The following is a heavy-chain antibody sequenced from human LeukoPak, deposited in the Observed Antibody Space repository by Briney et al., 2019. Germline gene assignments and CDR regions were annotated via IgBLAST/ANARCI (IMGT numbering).Heavy chain of an antibody. CDR3: ARGRPFGRTFDY. D-gene: IGHD3-16*01. CDR1: GGSISSSCCS. Sequence: PSETLSLTCTVSGGSISSSCCSWGWIRQPPGKGLEWIGSAHYSGSTYYNPSLKSRVTISVDTSKNQFSLKLSSVTAADTAVYYCARGRPFGRTFDYWGQGTLVTVSS. CDR2: AHYSGST. V-gene: IGHV4-39*07. J-gene: IGHJ4*02.